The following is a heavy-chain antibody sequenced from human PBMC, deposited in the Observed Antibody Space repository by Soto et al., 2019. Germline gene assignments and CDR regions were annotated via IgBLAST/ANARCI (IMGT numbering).Heavy chain of an antibody. CDR2: IYYSGST. CDR3: ARSYYGGNSIDWFDP. J-gene: IGHJ5*02. Sequence: SETLSLTCTVSGGSISSGDYYWSWIRQPPGKGLEWIGYIYYSGSTYYNPSLKSRVTISVDTSKNQFSLKLSSVTAADTAVYYCARSYYGGNSIDWFDPWGQGTLVTVSS. D-gene: IGHD4-17*01. V-gene: IGHV4-30-4*01. CDR1: GGSISSGDYY.